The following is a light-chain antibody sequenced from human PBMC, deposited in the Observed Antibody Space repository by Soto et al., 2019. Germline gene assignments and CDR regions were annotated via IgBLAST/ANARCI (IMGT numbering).Light chain of an antibody. CDR3: QHHNSYSQT. J-gene: IGKJ1*01. CDR1: QSIRYY. Sequence: DIQLTQSPPTLSASVGDRDTITCRASQSIRYYPAWYQQMPGKAPKLLIYGASSLQSGVPSRFSGSGSGTEFTLTISSLQPDDFATYFCQHHNSYSQTFGQGTKVEIK. V-gene: IGKV1-5*01. CDR2: GAS.